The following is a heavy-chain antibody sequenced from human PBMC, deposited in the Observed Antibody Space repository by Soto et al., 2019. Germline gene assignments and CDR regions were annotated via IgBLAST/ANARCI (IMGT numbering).Heavy chain of an antibody. CDR2: ISGSGGDT. CDR1: GFTFTNYA. Sequence: GGSLRLSCAASGFTFTNYAMTWVRQAPGKGLEWVSTISGSGGDTYYADSIKGRFTISRDNSKNTLYLQMNSLRAVDTAVYFCARDTANRRDGMDVWGQGTTVTVSS. CDR3: ARDTANRRDGMDV. J-gene: IGHJ6*02. V-gene: IGHV3-23*01. D-gene: IGHD2-21*02.